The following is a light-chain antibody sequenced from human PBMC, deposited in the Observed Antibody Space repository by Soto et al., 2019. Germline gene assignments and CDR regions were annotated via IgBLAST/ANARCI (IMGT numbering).Light chain of an antibody. Sequence: DIPMTQSPSTVSASVGDAVTITCRASQSISTWLAWYQQKPGKAPNLLIYDASTLESGGPSGFSGSGSGTEFTLTISSLQPDDSATYYCQQYNSYPYTFGQGTKLEIK. CDR2: DAS. J-gene: IGKJ2*01. V-gene: IGKV1-5*01. CDR1: QSISTW. CDR3: QQYNSYPYT.